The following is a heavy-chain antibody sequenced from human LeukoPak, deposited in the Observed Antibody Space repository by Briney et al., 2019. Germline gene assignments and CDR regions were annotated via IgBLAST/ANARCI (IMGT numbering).Heavy chain of an antibody. CDR1: GFKFDDYG. D-gene: IGHD2-21*02. J-gene: IGHJ4*02. Sequence: GGSLRLSCTASGFKFDDYGMTWVRQAPGKGLEWVSDINWNGDSRGYAHSVKGRFTISRDNAKNSLYLQMNSLRAEDTAVYYCAREVTPYYWGQGTLVTVSS. CDR2: INWNGDSR. V-gene: IGHV3-20*04. CDR3: AREVTPYY.